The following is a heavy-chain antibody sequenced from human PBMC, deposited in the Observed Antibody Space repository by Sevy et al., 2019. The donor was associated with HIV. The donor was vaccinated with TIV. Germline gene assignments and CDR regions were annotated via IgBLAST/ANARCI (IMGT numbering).Heavy chain of an antibody. J-gene: IGHJ4*02. CDR3: ARDLEFYDYGDYGPAFMPDY. CDR2: ISGSGGET. Sequence: GGSLRLSCAGSGFTFSSYAMNWVRQAPGKGLEWVSAISGSGGETDLLNSVKGRFTISRDNSKNTPYLQMIGLRAEDTAVYYCARDLEFYDYGDYGPAFMPDYWGQGTLVTVSS. V-gene: IGHV3-23*01. D-gene: IGHD4-17*01. CDR1: GFTFSSYA.